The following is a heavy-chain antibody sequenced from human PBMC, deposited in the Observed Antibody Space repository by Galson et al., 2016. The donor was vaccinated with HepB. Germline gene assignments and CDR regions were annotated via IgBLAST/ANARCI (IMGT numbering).Heavy chain of an antibody. CDR3: AREGGGDTIAFDF. D-gene: IGHD1-26*01. J-gene: IGHJ3*01. Sequence: SLRLSCAVSGFTFSKYWLSWVRQAPGKGLEWVANTKQDGGEKHYVDSVKGRFTISRDNAQHSLFLQMNSLRVEDTAVYYCAREGGGDTIAFDFWGQGTMVTVSS. CDR2: TKQDGGEK. CDR1: GFTFSKYW. V-gene: IGHV3-7*03.